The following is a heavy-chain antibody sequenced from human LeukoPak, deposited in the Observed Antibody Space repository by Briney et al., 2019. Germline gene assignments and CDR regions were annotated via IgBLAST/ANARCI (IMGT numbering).Heavy chain of an antibody. D-gene: IGHD4-23*01. CDR1: GGSISSISSNNYH. Sequence: SETLSLTCIVSGGSISSISSNNYHWGWIRQPPGKGLEGIGSIYYSGSTYYNPSLRSRVTISVDTSKNQFSLKLSSVTAADTALYYCAREMGVVTAHGIDVWGQGTTVTVSS. CDR3: AREMGVVTAHGIDV. J-gene: IGHJ6*02. CDR2: IYYSGST. V-gene: IGHV4-39*02.